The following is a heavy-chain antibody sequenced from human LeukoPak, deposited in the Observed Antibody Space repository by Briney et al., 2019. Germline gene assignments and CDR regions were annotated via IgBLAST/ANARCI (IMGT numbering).Heavy chain of an antibody. CDR1: GYNFNDYF. D-gene: IGHD6-13*01. CDR2: INPNNGAT. V-gene: IGHV1-2*02. Sequence: RASVKVSCKASGYNFNDYFMNWVRQAPGQGLEWMGWINPNNGATNYAQKFQGRVTMARDTSINTVYMELTRLRSDDTAVYYCARVEQQLVYWGQGTLVTVSS. CDR3: ARVEQQLVY. J-gene: IGHJ4*02.